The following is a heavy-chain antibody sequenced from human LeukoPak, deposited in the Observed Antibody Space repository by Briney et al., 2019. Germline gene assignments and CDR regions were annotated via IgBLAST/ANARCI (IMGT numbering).Heavy chain of an antibody. J-gene: IGHJ6*02. CDR3: ARDREPRYCSGGSCYRSMEV. Sequence: PGGSLRLSCGASGFTFTSYAMSWIGQAPGKGLEWVSAINGGGENTYYGDSVKGRFTISRDNSKNTLYLQMNSLRAEDTAVYYCARDREPRYCSGGSCYRSMEVWGQGTTVTVSS. V-gene: IGHV3-23*01. D-gene: IGHD2-15*01. CDR1: GFTFTSYA. CDR2: INGGGENT.